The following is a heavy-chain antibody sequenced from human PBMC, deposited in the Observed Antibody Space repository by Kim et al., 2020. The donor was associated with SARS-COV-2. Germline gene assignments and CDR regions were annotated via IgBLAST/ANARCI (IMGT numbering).Heavy chain of an antibody. V-gene: IGHV1-69*01. CDR3: ARGEIAAAMLDY. Sequence: NYAQKLQGRVTITADESTSTAYMELSSLSSEDTAVYYCARGEIAAAMLDYWGQGTLVTVSS. J-gene: IGHJ4*02. D-gene: IGHD6-13*01.